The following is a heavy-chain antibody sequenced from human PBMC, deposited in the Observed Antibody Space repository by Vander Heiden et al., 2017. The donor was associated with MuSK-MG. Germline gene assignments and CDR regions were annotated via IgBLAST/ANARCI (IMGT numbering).Heavy chain of an antibody. CDR3: AKRRDYFDS. V-gene: IGHV3-23*01. J-gene: IGHJ4*02. CDR1: GFTFSSYA. CDR2: ISGSAEST. Sequence: VQLLESGGDLVQPGGSLRLSCAASGFTFSSYAMSWVRQATGKGRECVSTISGSAESTYYADSVKGRFTISRDNSKNTLYLQMNSLRAEDTAVYYCAKRRDYFDSWGQGTLVTVSS.